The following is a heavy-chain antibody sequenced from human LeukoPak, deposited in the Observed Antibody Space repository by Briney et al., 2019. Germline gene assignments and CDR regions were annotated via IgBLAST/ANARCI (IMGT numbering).Heavy chain of an antibody. J-gene: IGHJ4*02. CDR3: ARGGGYSSSSLVDY. Sequence: GGSLRLSCAASGFTVSSNYMSWVRQAPGKGLEWVSVINSGGSTYYADSVKGRFTISRDNSKNTLYLQMNSLRAEDTAVYYCARGGGYSSSSLVDYWGQGTLVTVSS. D-gene: IGHD6-6*01. CDR1: GFTVSSNY. V-gene: IGHV3-66*01. CDR2: INSGGST.